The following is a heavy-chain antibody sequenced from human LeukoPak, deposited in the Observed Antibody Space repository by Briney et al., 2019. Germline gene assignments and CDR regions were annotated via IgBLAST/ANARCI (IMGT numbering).Heavy chain of an antibody. J-gene: IGHJ4*02. CDR1: GFTFSSNS. V-gene: IGHV3-23*01. CDR2: ISGSGGST. Sequence: PGGSLRLSCAASGFTFSSNSMNWVRQAPGKGLEWVSAISGSGGSTYYADSVKGRFTISRDNSKNTLYLQMNSLRAEDTAVYYCAKDFFSSSWTAFDYWGQGTLVTVSS. D-gene: IGHD6-13*01. CDR3: AKDFFSSSWTAFDY.